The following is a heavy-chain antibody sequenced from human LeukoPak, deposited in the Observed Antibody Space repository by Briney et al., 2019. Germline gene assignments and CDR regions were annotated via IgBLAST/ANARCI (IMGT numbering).Heavy chain of an antibody. D-gene: IGHD4-17*01. CDR1: GGSISSSY. V-gene: IGHV4-34*01. J-gene: IGHJ4*02. Sequence: PSETLSLTCTVSGGSISSSYWSWIRQPPGKGLEWIGEINHSGSTNYNPSLKSRVTISVDTSKNQFSLKLSSVTAADTAVYYCARESYGDYFDYWGQGTLVTVSS. CDR3: ARESYGDYFDY. CDR2: INHSGST.